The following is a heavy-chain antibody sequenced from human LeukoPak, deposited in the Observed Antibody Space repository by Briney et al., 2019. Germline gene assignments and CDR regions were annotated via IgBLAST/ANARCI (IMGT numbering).Heavy chain of an antibody. CDR3: ATVGVYWYSQD. Sequence: GGSLRLSCAASGFSISAYAMNWVRQTPGEGPEWVSTITGSGGGTYYADSVKGRFTISRDLSKNTLYLEMNGLSAEDTAIYHCATVGVYWYSQDWGQGTLVTVSS. D-gene: IGHD2-21*01. CDR2: ITGSGGGT. J-gene: IGHJ4*02. V-gene: IGHV3-23*01. CDR1: GFSISAYA.